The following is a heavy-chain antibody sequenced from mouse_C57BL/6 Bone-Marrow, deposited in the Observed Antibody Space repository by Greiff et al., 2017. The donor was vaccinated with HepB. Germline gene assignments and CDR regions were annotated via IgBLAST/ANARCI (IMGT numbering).Heavy chain of an antibody. J-gene: IGHJ1*03. V-gene: IGHV1-19*01. D-gene: IGHD4-1*01. CDR2: INPYNGGT. CDR1: GYTFTDYY. Sequence: EVQLQQSGPVLVKPGASVKMSCKASGYTFTDYYMNWVKQSHGKSLEWIGVINPYNGGTSYNQKFKGKATLTVDKSSSTAYMELNSLTSEDSAVYYCARHWDWYFDVWGTGTTVTVSS. CDR3: ARHWDWYFDV.